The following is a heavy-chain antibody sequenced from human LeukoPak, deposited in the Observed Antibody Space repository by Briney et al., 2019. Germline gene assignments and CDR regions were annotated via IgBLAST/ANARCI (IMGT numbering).Heavy chain of an antibody. CDR1: GFTFSSYA. CDR3: ARVGSDY. Sequence: PGGSLRLSCAASGFTFSSYAMSWVRQAPGKGLEWVSVMSGSDTGTYYADSVKGRFTISRDNSKNTLYLQMNSLRAEDTAVYYCARVGSDYWGQGTLVTVSS. J-gene: IGHJ4*02. D-gene: IGHD2-15*01. CDR2: MSGSDTGT. V-gene: IGHV3-23*01.